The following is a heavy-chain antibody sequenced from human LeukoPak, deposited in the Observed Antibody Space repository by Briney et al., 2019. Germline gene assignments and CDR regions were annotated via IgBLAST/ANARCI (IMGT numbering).Heavy chain of an antibody. CDR2: IIPILGIA. D-gene: IGHD1-1*01. CDR1: GGTFSSYA. J-gene: IGHJ4*02. Sequence: GSSVKVSCKASGGTFSSYAISWVRQAPGQGLEWMGRIIPILGIANYAQKFQGRVTITADKSTSTAYMELSSLRSEDTAVYYCARDRPTGTTLPFGYWGQGTLVTVSS. CDR3: ARDRPTGTTLPFGY. V-gene: IGHV1-69*04.